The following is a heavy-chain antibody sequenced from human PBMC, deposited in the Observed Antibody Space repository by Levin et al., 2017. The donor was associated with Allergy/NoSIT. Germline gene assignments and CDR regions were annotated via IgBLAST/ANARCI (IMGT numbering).Heavy chain of an antibody. D-gene: IGHD3-10*01. V-gene: IGHV3-48*02. J-gene: IGHJ4*02. CDR3: ARRDGSGSYIDY. CDR1: GFTFSSYS. CDR2: ISSSSSTI. Sequence: ETLSLTCAASGFTFSSYSMNWVRQAPGKGLEWVSYISSSSSTIYYADSVKGRFTISRDNAKNSLYLQMNSLRDEDTAVYYCARRDGSGSYIDYWGQGTLVTVSS.